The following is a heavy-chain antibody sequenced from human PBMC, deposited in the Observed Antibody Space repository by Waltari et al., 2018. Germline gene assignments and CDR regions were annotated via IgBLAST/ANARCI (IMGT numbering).Heavy chain of an antibody. J-gene: IGHJ4*02. CDR3: ARDLYYDILTGYYEPFDY. V-gene: IGHV4-39*07. D-gene: IGHD3-9*01. CDR1: GGSISSSSYY. Sequence: QLQLQESGPGLVKPSETLSLTCTVSGGSISSSSYYWGWIRQPPGKGLEWIGSIYYSGSTYYNPSLKSRVTISVDTSKNQFSLKLSSVTAADTAVYYCARDLYYDILTGYYEPFDYWGQGTLVTVSS. CDR2: IYYSGST.